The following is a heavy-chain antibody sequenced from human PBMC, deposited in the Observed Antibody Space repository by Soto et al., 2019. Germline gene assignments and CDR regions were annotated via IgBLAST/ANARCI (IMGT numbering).Heavy chain of an antibody. Sequence: GGSVRLSCAASGFTFSSYAMSWVRQAPGKELEWVSAISGSGGSTYYADSVKGRFTISRDNSKNTLYLQMNSLRAEDMAVYYCAKVPGIAVARVAFAIWGQGTMVTVSS. CDR1: GFTFSSYA. D-gene: IGHD6-19*01. V-gene: IGHV3-23*01. CDR3: AKVPGIAVARVAFAI. CDR2: ISGSGGST. J-gene: IGHJ3*02.